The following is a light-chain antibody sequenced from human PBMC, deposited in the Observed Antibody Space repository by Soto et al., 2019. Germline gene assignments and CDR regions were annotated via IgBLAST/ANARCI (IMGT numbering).Light chain of an antibody. CDR3: ETWYSNTHKV. CDR1: SGHSTYI. J-gene: IGLJ3*02. Sequence: VVTQSSSASASLGSSVKLTCILSSGHSTYIIAWHQQQPGKAPRFLMTLDRSGSYNRGSGVPDRFSGSSPGADRYLTISNLQFEDEGDYYCETWYSNTHKVFGGGTKLTVL. V-gene: IGLV4-60*02. CDR2: LDRSGSY.